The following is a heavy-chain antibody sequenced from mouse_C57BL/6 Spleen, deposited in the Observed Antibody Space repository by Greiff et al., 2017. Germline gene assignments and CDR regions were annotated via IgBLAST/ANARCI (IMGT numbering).Heavy chain of an antibody. J-gene: IGHJ4*01. V-gene: IGHV5-6*02. Sequence: EVKLVESGGDLVKPGGSLKLSCAASGFTFSSYGMSWVRQTPDKRLEWVATISSGGSYTYYPDSVKGRFTISRDNAKNTLYLQMSSLKSEDTAMYYCARHRDFMDYWGQGTSVTVSS. D-gene: IGHD2-14*01. CDR1: GFTFSSYG. CDR3: ARHRDFMDY. CDR2: ISSGGSYT.